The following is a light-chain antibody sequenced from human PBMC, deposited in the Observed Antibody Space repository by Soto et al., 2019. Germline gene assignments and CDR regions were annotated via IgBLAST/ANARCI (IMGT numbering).Light chain of an antibody. CDR1: QSISSW. CDR3: QQYDTYLT. V-gene: IGKV1-5*03. Sequence: DLQMTQSPSTLSASVGDRVTITCRASQSISSWLAWYQQKPGKVPKLLIFKASNLESGVPSRFSGSGSVTEFTLTISSLQPDDSANYYCQQYDTYLTFGQGTKVDIK. J-gene: IGKJ1*01. CDR2: KAS.